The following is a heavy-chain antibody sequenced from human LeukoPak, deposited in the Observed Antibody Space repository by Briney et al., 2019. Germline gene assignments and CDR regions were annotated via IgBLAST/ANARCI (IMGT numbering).Heavy chain of an antibody. CDR2: ISAYNGNT. Sequence: ASVKVSCKASGYTVTSYGISWVRQAPGQGLEWMGWISAYNGNTNYAQKLQGRVTMTTDTSTSTAYMELRSLRSVDTAVYYCARDPGSPRILGYCSGGSCYGMDVWGQGTKVTVSS. J-gene: IGHJ6*02. V-gene: IGHV1-18*01. CDR3: ARDPGSPRILGYCSGGSCYGMDV. CDR1: GYTVTSYG. D-gene: IGHD2-15*01.